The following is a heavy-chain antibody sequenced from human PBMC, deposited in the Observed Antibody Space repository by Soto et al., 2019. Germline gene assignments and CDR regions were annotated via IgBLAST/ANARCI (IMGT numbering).Heavy chain of an antibody. Sequence: PGGSLRLSCIASGFTFSSYAMTWARQAPGKGLEWVSDISGSGGITYYADSVKGRFTISRDNSKNTLNLQMNSLRADDTAVYYCARARRGAPYYYTMDLWGQGTTVTVSS. CDR1: GFTFSSYA. V-gene: IGHV3-23*01. CDR2: ISGSGGIT. D-gene: IGHD3-10*01. CDR3: ARARRGAPYYYTMDL. J-gene: IGHJ6*02.